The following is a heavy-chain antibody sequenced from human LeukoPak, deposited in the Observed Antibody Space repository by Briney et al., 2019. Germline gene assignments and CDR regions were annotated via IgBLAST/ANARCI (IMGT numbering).Heavy chain of an antibody. D-gene: IGHD2-15*01. Sequence: GGSLRPSCAASGFTFDDYGMGWVRQVPGKGLEGVSGITWNGGSTGYPDSVKGRFTISRDNAKSSLNLQMNSLRAEDTAFYYCARARAIAVGVAAPYDYWGQGTLVTVSS. CDR3: ARARAIAVGVAAPYDY. CDR2: ITWNGGST. V-gene: IGHV3-20*04. J-gene: IGHJ4*02. CDR1: GFTFDDYG.